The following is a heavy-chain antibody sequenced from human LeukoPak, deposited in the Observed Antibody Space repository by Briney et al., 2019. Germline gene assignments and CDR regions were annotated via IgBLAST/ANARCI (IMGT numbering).Heavy chain of an antibody. V-gene: IGHV3-53*01. CDR1: GFTVSSNY. CDR2: IYSGGST. CDR3: ARDLARRELFGY. J-gene: IGHJ4*02. D-gene: IGHD3-10*01. Sequence: GGSLRLSCAASGFTVSSNYTSWVRQAPGKGLEWVSVIYSGGSTYYADSVKGRFTISRDNSKNTLYLQMNSLRAEDTAVYYCARDLARRELFGYWGQGTLVTVSS.